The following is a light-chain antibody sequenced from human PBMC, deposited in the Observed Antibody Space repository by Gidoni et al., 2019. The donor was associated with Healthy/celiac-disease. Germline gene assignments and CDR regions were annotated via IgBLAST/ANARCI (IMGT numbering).Light chain of an antibody. CDR3: QQTYYTIDSWT. Sequence: DIPLTPSPSPLSASVGDRITITCRASETIDKYLNWYQQKPGKAPKVLIYAASTLQSGVPSRFSGSGSGTYFTLTISSLQPEDFATYYCQQTYYTIDSWTFGQGTKVEI. CDR2: AAS. CDR1: ETIDKY. J-gene: IGKJ1*01. V-gene: IGKV1-39*01.